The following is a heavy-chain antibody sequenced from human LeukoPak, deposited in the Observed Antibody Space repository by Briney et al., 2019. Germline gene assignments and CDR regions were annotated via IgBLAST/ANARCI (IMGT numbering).Heavy chain of an antibody. D-gene: IGHD1-26*01. V-gene: IGHV3-30*02. CDR1: GFTFSSYG. CDR2: IRYDGSYK. J-gene: IGHJ4*02. CDR3: AKAESGSYYGLGDYFAY. Sequence: GGSLRLSCAASGFTFSSYGMHWVRQAPGKGLEWVAFIRYDGSYKNYADSLKGRFTFSRDNSKNRLYLQMNSLRPEDTAVYYCAKAESGSYYGLGDYFAYGGQGTLVTVSS.